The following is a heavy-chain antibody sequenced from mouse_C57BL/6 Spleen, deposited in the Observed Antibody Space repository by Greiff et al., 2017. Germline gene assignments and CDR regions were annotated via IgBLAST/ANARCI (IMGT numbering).Heavy chain of an antibody. V-gene: IGHV1-64*01. Sequence: VQLQQPGAELVKPGASVKLSCKASGYTFTSYWMHWVKQRPGQGLEWIGMIHPNSGSTNYNEKFKSKATLTVDKSSSTAYMQLSSLTSEDSAVYYCAREGVVARDYYAMDYWGQGTSVTVSS. CDR1: GYTFTSYW. J-gene: IGHJ4*01. D-gene: IGHD1-1*01. CDR3: AREGVVARDYYAMDY. CDR2: IHPNSGST.